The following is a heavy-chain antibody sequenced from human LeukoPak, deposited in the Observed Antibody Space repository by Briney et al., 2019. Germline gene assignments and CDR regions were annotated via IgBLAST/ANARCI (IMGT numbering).Heavy chain of an antibody. CDR2: TYYRSKWYN. CDR3: ARVHAGEMWYNWNSRAFDI. Sequence: SQTLSLTCAISGDSVSSKTAGWNWIRQSPSRGLEWLGRTYYRSKWYNDYAVSVKSRITINPDTSKNQFSLQLNSVTPEDTAVYYCARVHAGEMWYNWNSRAFDIWGQGTMVTVSS. V-gene: IGHV6-1*01. CDR1: GDSVSSKTAG. D-gene: IGHD1-7*01. J-gene: IGHJ3*02.